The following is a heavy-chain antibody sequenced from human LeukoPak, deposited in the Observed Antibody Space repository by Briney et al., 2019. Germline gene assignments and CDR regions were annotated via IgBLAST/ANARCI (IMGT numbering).Heavy chain of an antibody. CDR1: GFTFSSYW. J-gene: IGHJ4*02. CDR2: IKQDGTEK. Sequence: GGSLRLSCAASGFTFSSYWMSWVRQAPGKGLEWVANIKQDGTEKYYVDSVKGRFTISRDNAKNSLYLQVNSLRAEDTAVYYCAIKGSTFDYWGQGTLVTVSS. V-gene: IGHV3-7*01. CDR3: AIKGSTFDY.